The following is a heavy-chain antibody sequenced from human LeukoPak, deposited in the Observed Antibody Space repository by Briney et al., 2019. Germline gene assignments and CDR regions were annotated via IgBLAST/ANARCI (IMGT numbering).Heavy chain of an antibody. CDR3: ARDNYYYYMDV. Sequence: PGGSLRLSCAASGFIVSSNYTSWVRQAPGKGLEWVSVIYSGGSTYYADSVKGRFTISRDNSKNTLYLQMNSLRAEDTAVYYCARDNYYYYMDVWGKGTTVTISS. CDR1: GFIVSSNY. J-gene: IGHJ6*03. V-gene: IGHV3-66*01. CDR2: IYSGGST.